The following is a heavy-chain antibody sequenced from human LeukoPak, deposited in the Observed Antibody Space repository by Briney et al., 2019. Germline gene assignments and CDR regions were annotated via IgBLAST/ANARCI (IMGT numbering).Heavy chain of an antibody. CDR3: AKGYCSGGSCYTFEYYFDY. J-gene: IGHJ4*02. V-gene: IGHV3-23*01. CDR1: GFTFTNYA. Sequence: GGSLRLSCAASGFTFTNYAMSWVRQAPGKGLEWVSTISGGGGSTYYADSVKGRFIISRDNSKNTLYLQMNSLRAEDTAAYYCAKGYCSGGSCYTFEYYFDYWGQGTRVTVSS. CDR2: ISGGGGST. D-gene: IGHD2-15*01.